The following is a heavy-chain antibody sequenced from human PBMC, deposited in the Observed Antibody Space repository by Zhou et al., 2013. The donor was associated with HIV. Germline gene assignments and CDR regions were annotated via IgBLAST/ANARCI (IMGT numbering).Heavy chain of an antibody. V-gene: IGHV1-69*04. D-gene: IGHD6-13*01. J-gene: IGHJ6*02. CDR3: ARGGIASSWFPTAFSYHRALDV. CDR1: GGTFDSRHA. Sequence: QVQLVQSGAEVKKPGSSVTVSCKASGGTFDSRHAISWVRQARGQGLEWMGGVSPLHSVVHYPPKFQDRVTIIADESTSTAYMELTGLTSEDTAVYYCARGGIASSWFPTAFSYHRALDVWGQGTAVTVSS. CDR2: VSPLHSVV.